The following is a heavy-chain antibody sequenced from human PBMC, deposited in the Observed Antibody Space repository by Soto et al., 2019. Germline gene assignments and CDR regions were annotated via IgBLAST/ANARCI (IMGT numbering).Heavy chain of an antibody. CDR3: TKEGYCSKTSCAELGVDALDI. V-gene: IGHV3-23*01. CDR1: GFTFSSFA. Sequence: EVQLLESGGGLEQPGGSLRLSCAASGFTFSSFAMSWVRQSPAKGLEWVSAISGRGSSTYYAESVKGRFTISRDNSRNTLYLQMNSLRAEDTAVYYCTKEGYCSKTSCAELGVDALDIWGKGTVVTVSS. CDR2: ISGRGSST. D-gene: IGHD2-15*01. J-gene: IGHJ3*02.